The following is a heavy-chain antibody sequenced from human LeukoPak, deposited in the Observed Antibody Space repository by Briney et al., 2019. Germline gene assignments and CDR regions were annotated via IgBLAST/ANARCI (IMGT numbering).Heavy chain of an antibody. CDR2: IAFSDSTT. J-gene: IGHJ5*02. V-gene: IGHV3-48*03. Sequence: GGSLRLSCAASGFTFNSYEMNWVRQAPGKGLEWVSYIAFSDSTTYYANSVKGRFTISRDNAKNSLYLQMNSLRAEDTAVYYCAREMLAAVAAQSWGQGTLVTVSS. CDR1: GFTFNSYE. CDR3: AREMLAAVAAQS. D-gene: IGHD6-19*01.